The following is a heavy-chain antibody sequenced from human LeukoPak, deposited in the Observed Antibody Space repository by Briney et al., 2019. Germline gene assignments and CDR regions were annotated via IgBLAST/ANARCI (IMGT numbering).Heavy chain of an antibody. CDR3: ARENGPPDY. Sequence: PGGSLRLSCAASGFIFSSYAMHWLRQAPGKGLEWVAVISYDGSNKYYADSVKGRFTISRDNSKNTLYLQMNSLRAEDTALYYCARENGPPDYWGQGTLVTVSS. J-gene: IGHJ4*02. D-gene: IGHD2-8*01. CDR1: GFIFSSYA. V-gene: IGHV3-30*04. CDR2: ISYDGSNK.